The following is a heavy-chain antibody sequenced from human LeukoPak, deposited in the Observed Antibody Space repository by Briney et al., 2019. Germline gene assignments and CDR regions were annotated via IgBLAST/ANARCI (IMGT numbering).Heavy chain of an antibody. CDR1: GGSVSSGSYY. CDR2: IYYSGST. V-gene: IGHV4-61*01. J-gene: IGHJ4*02. CDR3: ASSRKPYLDY. Sequence: PSETLSLTCTVSGGSVSSGSYYWSWIRQPPGKGLEWIGYIYYSGSTNYNPSLQSRVTLSVDTSKNQFSLKLSSVTAADTAVYYCASSRKPYLDYWGQGTLVTVS.